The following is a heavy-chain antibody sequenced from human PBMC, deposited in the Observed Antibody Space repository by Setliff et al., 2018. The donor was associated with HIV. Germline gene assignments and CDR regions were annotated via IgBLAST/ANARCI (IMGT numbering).Heavy chain of an antibody. Sequence: GASVKVSCKASGYTFTNYAMHWVRQAPGQRLEWMAWINPAYGNTEYSQKFQGRITVTGDSSASTAYMELNTMTSEDTAIYYCAKEAFTSGWSHYDNWGHGALVTVSS. J-gene: IGHJ4*01. CDR1: GYTFTNYA. V-gene: IGHV1-3*01. CDR3: AKEAFTSGWSHYDN. CDR2: INPAYGNT. D-gene: IGHD2-2*01.